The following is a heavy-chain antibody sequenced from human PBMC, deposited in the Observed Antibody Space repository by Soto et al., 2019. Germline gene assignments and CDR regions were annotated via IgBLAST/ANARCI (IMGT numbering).Heavy chain of an antibody. D-gene: IGHD3-16*01. CDR1: GGSISTTNYY. V-gene: IGHV4-39*01. CDR3: ARRIMLRPIAY. CDR2: IYYSGST. J-gene: IGHJ4*02. Sequence: LSLTCTVSGGSISTTNYYWGWIRQPPGKGLEWIGSIYYSGSTYYNSSLKSRVTISVDTSKNQFSLKLSSVTAADTAVYYCARRIMLRPIAYSGQGTRVPVSS.